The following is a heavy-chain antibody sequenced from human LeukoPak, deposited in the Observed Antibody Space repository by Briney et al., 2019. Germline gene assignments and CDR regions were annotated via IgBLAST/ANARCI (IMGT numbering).Heavy chain of an antibody. Sequence: PGGSLRLSCAASGFTFSKYWMSWVGQAPGKGLEWVAVISSDGTNKDYADSVEGRFSISRDNSKNTLYLQMNRLRADDTAVYYCARDRSQEFDPWGQGTLVTVSS. D-gene: IGHD3-10*01. CDR1: GFTFSKYW. CDR2: ISSDGTNK. J-gene: IGHJ5*02. CDR3: ARDRSQEFDP. V-gene: IGHV3-30*03.